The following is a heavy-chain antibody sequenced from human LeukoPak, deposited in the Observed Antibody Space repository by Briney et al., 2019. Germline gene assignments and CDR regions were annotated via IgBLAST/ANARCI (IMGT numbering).Heavy chain of an antibody. J-gene: IGHJ4*02. Sequence: SRPALVKPTQTLTLTCTFSGFSISTSGMCVSWIRQPPGKALEWLARIKWDDYKYYSTSLKTRLTIPKDTSKNQVDLTMTNMDPVDTATYYCPREGQYDSSGYQYYFDYWGQGTLVTVCS. CDR1: GFSISTSGMC. CDR2: IKWDDYK. V-gene: IGHV2-70*11. CDR3: PREGQYDSSGYQYYFDY. D-gene: IGHD3-22*01.